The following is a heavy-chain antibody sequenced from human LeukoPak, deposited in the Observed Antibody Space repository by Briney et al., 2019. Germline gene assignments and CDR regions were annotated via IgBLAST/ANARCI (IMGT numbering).Heavy chain of an antibody. J-gene: IGHJ5*02. CDR3: AREEGGYCSGGNCLNWFDP. D-gene: IGHD2-15*01. CDR2: IYSGGST. CDR1: GFTVSGNY. Sequence: GGSLRLSCAASGFTVSGNYMSWVRQAPGKGLEWVSVIYSGGSTYYANSVKGRFTISRDNAKNTLYLQMNSLRAEDMAVYYCAREEGGYCSGGNCLNWFDPWGQGTLVTVSS. V-gene: IGHV3-53*01.